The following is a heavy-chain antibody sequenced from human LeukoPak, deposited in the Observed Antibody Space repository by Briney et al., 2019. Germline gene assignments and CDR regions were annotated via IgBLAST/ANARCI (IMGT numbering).Heavy chain of an antibody. D-gene: IGHD6-13*01. J-gene: IGHJ4*02. CDR1: GFTFSSYS. Sequence: GGSLRLSCAASGFTFSSYSMNWVRQAPGKGLEWVSSISSSSSYIYYADSVKGQFTNSRDNANNSLYLQMNSLRAEDTAVYYCARDYGIAAAGTNDYWGQGTLVTVSS. CDR2: ISSSSSYI. V-gene: IGHV3-21*01. CDR3: ARDYGIAAAGTNDY.